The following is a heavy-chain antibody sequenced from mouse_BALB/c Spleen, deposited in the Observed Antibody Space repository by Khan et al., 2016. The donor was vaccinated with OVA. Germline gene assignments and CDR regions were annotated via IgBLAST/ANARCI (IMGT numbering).Heavy chain of an antibody. CDR3: AELLWYDFCALEY. V-gene: IGHV2-6-5*01. CDR1: GFSLTDYG. CDR2: IWGGGNT. Sequence: QVQLKESGPGLVAPSQSLSITCTVSGFSLTDYGVSWIRQPPGKGLEWLGLIWGGGNTYYNSVLNSRLSISKDNSKSQVFLKMNSLQTDDTAMYYCAELLWYDFCALEYWGQGTSVTVAS. D-gene: IGHD2-1*01. J-gene: IGHJ4*01.